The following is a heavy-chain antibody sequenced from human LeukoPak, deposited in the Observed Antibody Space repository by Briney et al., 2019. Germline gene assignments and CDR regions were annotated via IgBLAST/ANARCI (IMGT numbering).Heavy chain of an antibody. CDR1: GFTFDDYA. CDR2: IKWNGGST. CDR3: ARVATSSLDY. D-gene: IGHD2-2*01. Sequence: GGSLRLSCAASGFTFDDYAMSWVRQAPGKGLEWVSGIKWNGGSTGYADSVKGRFTISRDNAKNSLYLQMNSLRAEDTAVYYCARVATSSLDYWGQGTLVTVSS. J-gene: IGHJ4*02. V-gene: IGHV3-20*04.